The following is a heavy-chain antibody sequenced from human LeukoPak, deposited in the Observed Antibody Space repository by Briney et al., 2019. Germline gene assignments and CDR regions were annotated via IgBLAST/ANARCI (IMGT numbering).Heavy chain of an antibody. Sequence: GGSLRLSCAASGFTFSSYAMSWVRQAPGKGLDWVSAFSGSGGSTYYADSVKGRFTISRDNSKNTLYLQMNSLRAEDTAVYYCAKATGYFYYYGMDAWGQGTAVTVSS. D-gene: IGHD1-1*01. CDR3: AKATGYFYYYGMDA. CDR2: FSGSGGST. V-gene: IGHV3-23*01. CDR1: GFTFSSYA. J-gene: IGHJ6*02.